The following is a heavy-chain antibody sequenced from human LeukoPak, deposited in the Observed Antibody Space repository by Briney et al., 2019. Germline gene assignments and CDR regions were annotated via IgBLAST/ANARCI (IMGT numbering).Heavy chain of an antibody. V-gene: IGHV1-69*06. Sequence: GASVKVSCKASGGTFSSYAISWVRQAPGQGLEWMGGIIPIFGTANYAQKFQGRVTITADKSTSTAYMELSSLRSEDTAVYYCATKGVTTGNHDAFDIWGQGTMVTVSS. CDR3: ATKGVTTGNHDAFDI. J-gene: IGHJ3*02. CDR2: IIPIFGTA. CDR1: GGTFSSYA. D-gene: IGHD2-21*02.